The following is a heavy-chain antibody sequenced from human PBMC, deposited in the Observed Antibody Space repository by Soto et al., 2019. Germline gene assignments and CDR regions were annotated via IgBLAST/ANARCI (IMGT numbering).Heavy chain of an antibody. V-gene: IGHV4-4*02. CDR1: GGSISSSNW. CDR3: ARGLYILTGYRGFDP. D-gene: IGHD3-9*01. CDR2: IYHSGST. J-gene: IGHJ5*02. Sequence: KPSETLSLTCAVSGGSISSSNWWSWVRQPPGKGLEWIGEIYHSGSTNYNPSLKSRVTISVDKSKNQFSLKLSSVTAADTAVYYCARGLYILTGYRGFDPWGQGTLVTVSS.